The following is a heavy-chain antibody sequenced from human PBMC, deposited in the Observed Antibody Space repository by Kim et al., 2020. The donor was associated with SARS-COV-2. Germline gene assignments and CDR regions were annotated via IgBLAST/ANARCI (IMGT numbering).Heavy chain of an antibody. J-gene: IGHJ4*02. Sequence: ASVKVSCKASGYPFTGYYLHWVRQAPGQGLEWIGRIYPYNGFTDYAQKFQGRATMTLDMSIATSYLELTRLSFDDSAIYFCARVRAAQGSGTSLYFWGQG. CDR1: GYPFTGYY. D-gene: IGHD3-10*01. CDR3: ARVRAAQGSGTSLYF. V-gene: IGHV1-2*06. CDR2: IYPYNGFT.